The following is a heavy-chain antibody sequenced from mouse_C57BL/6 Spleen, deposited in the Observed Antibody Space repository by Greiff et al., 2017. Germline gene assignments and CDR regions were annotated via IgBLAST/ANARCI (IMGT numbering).Heavy chain of an antibody. V-gene: IGHV14-2*01. D-gene: IGHD1-1*01. CDR3: ARRGIPAVVADAMDY. CDR2: IDPEDGET. J-gene: IGHJ4*01. Sequence: EVQLQQSGAELVKPGASVKLSCTASGFNIKDYYMHWVKQRTEQGLEWIGRIDPEDGETKYAPKFQGKATITAATSSNTAYLQLSSLTSEDTAVYECARRGIPAVVADAMDYWGQGTSVTVSS. CDR1: GFNIKDYY.